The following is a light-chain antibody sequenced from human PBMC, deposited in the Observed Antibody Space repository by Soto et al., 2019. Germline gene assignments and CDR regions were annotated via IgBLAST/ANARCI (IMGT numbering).Light chain of an antibody. Sequence: ELVWTQSPGTLSLSPGERARLSCRASQTVSSNYLAWCQRRPGQAPRLLIYGASTRAAGIPDRFSGSGSGTDFNLTITRLETEDSAVYFCQQYTGPTTTFGQGTRLEIK. CDR2: GAS. J-gene: IGKJ5*01. CDR3: QQYTGPTTT. CDR1: QTVSSNY. V-gene: IGKV3-20*01.